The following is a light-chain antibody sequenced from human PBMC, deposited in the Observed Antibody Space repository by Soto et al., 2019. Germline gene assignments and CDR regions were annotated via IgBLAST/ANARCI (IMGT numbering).Light chain of an antibody. Sequence: DSQITQSPSTLSGVVGHIITITSRASQTITSWLAWYQQKPGKAPKLLIYKASTLKSGVPSRFSGSGSGTEFTLTISSLQPDDFATYYCQHYNSYSEAFGQGTKVDIK. V-gene: IGKV1-5*03. CDR3: QHYNSYSEA. J-gene: IGKJ1*01. CDR2: KAS. CDR1: QTITSW.